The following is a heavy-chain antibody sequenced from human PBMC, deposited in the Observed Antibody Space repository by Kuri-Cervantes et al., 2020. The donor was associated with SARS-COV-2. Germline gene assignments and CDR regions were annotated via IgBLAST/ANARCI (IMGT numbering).Heavy chain of an antibody. CDR2: TNPNSGGT. Sequence: ASVKVSCKASGYTFTGYYMHWVRQAPGQGLEWMGWTNPNSGGTNYAQKFQGWVTMTRDTSLSISYMELSRLTSDDTAVYYCARGEGSRGLMVVLGWRGAGRLDFWGQGTLVTVSS. CDR1: GYTFTGYY. D-gene: IGHD3-10*01. CDR3: ARGEGSRGLMVVLGWRGAGRLDF. J-gene: IGHJ4*02. V-gene: IGHV1-2*04.